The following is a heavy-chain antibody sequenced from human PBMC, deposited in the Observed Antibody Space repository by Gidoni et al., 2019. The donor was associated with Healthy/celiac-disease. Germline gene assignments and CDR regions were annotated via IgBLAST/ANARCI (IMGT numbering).Heavy chain of an antibody. CDR1: GFTFSSYA. J-gene: IGHJ4*02. CDR2: ISGSGGST. V-gene: IGHV3-23*01. Sequence: GGSLRLSCAASGFTFSSYAMSWVCQAPGKGLEWVSAISGSGGSTYYADSVKGRFTISRDNSKNTLYLQMNSLRAEDTAVYYCAKATSITMIVVVITQVDYWGQGTLVTVSS. D-gene: IGHD3-22*01. CDR3: AKATSITMIVVVITQVDY.